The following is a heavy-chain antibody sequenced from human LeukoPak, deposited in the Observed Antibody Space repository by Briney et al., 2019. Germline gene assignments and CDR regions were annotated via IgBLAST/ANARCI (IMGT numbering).Heavy chain of an antibody. V-gene: IGHV4-30-4*08. Sequence: SETLSLTCTVSGGSISSGDYYWSWIRQPPGKGLEWIGYIYYSGSTYYDPSLKSRVTISVDTSKNQFSLKLSSVTAADTAVYYCARDYYDSSGYLVDPWGQGTLVTVSS. D-gene: IGHD3-22*01. CDR1: GGSISSGDYY. J-gene: IGHJ5*02. CDR2: IYYSGST. CDR3: ARDYYDSSGYLVDP.